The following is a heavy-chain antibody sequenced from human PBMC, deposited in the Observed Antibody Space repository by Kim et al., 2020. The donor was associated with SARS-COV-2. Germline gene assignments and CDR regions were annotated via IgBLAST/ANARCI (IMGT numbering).Heavy chain of an antibody. D-gene: IGHD2-2*01. CDR1: GFTFSSYW. CDR2: IKQDGSEK. Sequence: GGSLRLSCAASGFTFSSYWMSWVRQAPGKGLEWVANIKQDGSEKYYVDSVKGRFTISRDNAKNSLYLQMNSLRAEDTAVYYCARDPRGYCSSTSCYGYYYYYGMDVWGQGTTVTVSS. V-gene: IGHV3-7*03. J-gene: IGHJ6*02. CDR3: ARDPRGYCSSTSCYGYYYYYGMDV.